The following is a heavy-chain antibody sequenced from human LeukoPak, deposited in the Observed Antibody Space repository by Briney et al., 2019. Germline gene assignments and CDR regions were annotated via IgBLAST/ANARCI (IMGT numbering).Heavy chain of an antibody. CDR3: ARLAVAGTGAAYYYGINV. Sequence: GESLKISCKGSGSSFTSCWIGWVRQLPGKGLEWMGIIYPGDSDTRYSPSFQGQVTISADKSINTAYLQWSSLKASDTAIFYCARLAVAGTGAAYYYGINVWGQGTTVTVSS. D-gene: IGHD6-19*01. J-gene: IGHJ6*02. CDR2: IYPGDSDT. V-gene: IGHV5-51*01. CDR1: GSSFTSCW.